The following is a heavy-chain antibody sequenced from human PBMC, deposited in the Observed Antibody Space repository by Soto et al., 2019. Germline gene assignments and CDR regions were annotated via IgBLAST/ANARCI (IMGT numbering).Heavy chain of an antibody. Sequence: QVQLMQSGAEVKKPGASVKVSCKASGDTFTDYYIHWVRQAPGQGLEWMGTVNPSGGHATYAQQFLGRVTITRDTPNSTLYMELTSLTSADTAVYYCARGGHVVVVTAALDYWGQGTLVTVSS. J-gene: IGHJ4*02. V-gene: IGHV1-46*01. CDR1: GDTFTDYY. D-gene: IGHD2-21*02. CDR2: VNPSGGHA. CDR3: ARGGHVVVVTAALDY.